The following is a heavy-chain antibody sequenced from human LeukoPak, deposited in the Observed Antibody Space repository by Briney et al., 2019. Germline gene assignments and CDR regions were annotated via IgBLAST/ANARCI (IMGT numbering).Heavy chain of an antibody. J-gene: IGHJ4*02. V-gene: IGHV2-70*12. CDR3: AHRPVVGATY. CDR1: GFSLSTSGMC. CDR2: IDWDDDK. Sequence: SGPTLVNPTQTLTLTCTFSGFSLSTSGMCVTWIRQPPGKALGWLALIDWDDDKYYSTSLKTRLTISKDTFENQVVLTMTNMDPVDTATYYCAHRPVVGATYWGQGTLVTVSS. D-gene: IGHD1-26*01.